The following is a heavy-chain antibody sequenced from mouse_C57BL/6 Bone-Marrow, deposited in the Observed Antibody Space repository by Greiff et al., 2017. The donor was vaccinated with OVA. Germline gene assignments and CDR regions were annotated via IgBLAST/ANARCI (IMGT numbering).Heavy chain of an antibody. CDR1: GYTFTSYW. J-gene: IGHJ4*01. CDR2: IYPGSGST. D-gene: IGHD1-1*01. CDR3: ARWYYYGSSVQGYAMDY. V-gene: IGHV1-55*01. Sequence: QVHVKQPGAELVKPGASVKMSCKASGYTFTSYWITWVKQRPGQGLERIGDIYPGSGSTNYNEKFKSKATLTVDTSSSTAYMQLSSLTSEDSAVYYCARWYYYGSSVQGYAMDYWGQGTSVTVSS.